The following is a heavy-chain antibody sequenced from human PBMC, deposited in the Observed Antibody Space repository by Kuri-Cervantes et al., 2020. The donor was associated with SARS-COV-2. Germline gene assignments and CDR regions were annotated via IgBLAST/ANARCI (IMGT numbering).Heavy chain of an antibody. D-gene: IGHD6-6*01. CDR3: ARVHARGWFDP. J-gene: IGHJ5*02. V-gene: IGHV4-30-2*01. Sequence: LRLSCAVSGGSIGSGGYSWSWIRQPPGKGLGWIGYIYHSGSTYYNPSLKSRVTISVDRSKNQFSLKLSSVTAADTAVYYCARVHARGWFDPWGQGTLVTVSS. CDR1: GGSIGSGGYS. CDR2: IYHSGST.